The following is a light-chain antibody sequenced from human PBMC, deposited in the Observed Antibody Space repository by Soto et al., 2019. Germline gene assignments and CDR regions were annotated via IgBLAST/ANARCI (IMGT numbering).Light chain of an antibody. CDR2: EGS. Sequence: QSALTQPASVSGSHGQSITISCTGTSSDVGSYNLVSWYQQDPGKAPKLMIYEGSKRPSGVSNRFSASKSGNTASLTISGLQAEDEADYYCCSYAGSSSYVFGTGTKVTVL. CDR1: SSDVGSYNL. V-gene: IGLV2-23*01. J-gene: IGLJ1*01. CDR3: CSYAGSSSYV.